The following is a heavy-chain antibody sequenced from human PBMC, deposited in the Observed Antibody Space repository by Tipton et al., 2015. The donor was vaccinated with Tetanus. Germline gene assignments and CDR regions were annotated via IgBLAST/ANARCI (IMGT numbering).Heavy chain of an antibody. V-gene: IGHV4-30-4*01. CDR1: GDSISSGNHF. D-gene: IGHD3-22*01. CDR3: ARGTPNFVYDSRGYYKESALDV. Sequence: TLSLTCIVSGDSISSGNHFWSWVRQHPGKGLEWIGFIDHSGNTYSNPSLKSRVAISIDTSTNYLAVRLRSVTAADTAVYYCARGTPNFVYDSRGYYKESALDVWGQGTMVTVSS. J-gene: IGHJ3*01. CDR2: IDHSGNT.